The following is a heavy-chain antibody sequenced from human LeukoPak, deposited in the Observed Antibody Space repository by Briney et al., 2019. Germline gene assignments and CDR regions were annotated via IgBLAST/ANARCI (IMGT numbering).Heavy chain of an antibody. V-gene: IGHV1-18*01. CDR2: ISAYNGNT. CDR3: AGSGYGDYEAAY. J-gene: IGHJ4*02. Sequence: ASVKVSCKASGYTFTSYGISWVRQAPGQGLEWMGWISAYNGNTNYAQKLQGRVTMTTDTSTSTAYVELRSLRSDDTAVYYCAGSGYGDYEAAYWGQGTLVTVSS. CDR1: GYTFTSYG. D-gene: IGHD4-17*01.